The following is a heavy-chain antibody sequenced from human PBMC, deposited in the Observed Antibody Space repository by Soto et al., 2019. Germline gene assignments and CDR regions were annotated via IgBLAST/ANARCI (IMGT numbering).Heavy chain of an antibody. CDR3: AKGDSSSFYYGMDV. D-gene: IGHD6-13*01. V-gene: IGHV3-33*03. CDR2: IWYDGSNK. CDR1: GFTFSSYG. J-gene: IGHJ6*02. Sequence: GGSLRLSYAASGFTFSSYGMHWVRQAPGKGLEWVAVIWYDGSNKYYADSVKGRFTISRDNAKNSLYLQMNSLRAEDTALYYCAKGDSSSFYYGMDVWGQGTTVTVSS.